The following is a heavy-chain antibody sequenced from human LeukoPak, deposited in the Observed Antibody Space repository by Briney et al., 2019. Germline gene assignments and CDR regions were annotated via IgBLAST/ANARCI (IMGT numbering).Heavy chain of an antibody. V-gene: IGHV4-31*03. D-gene: IGHD6-19*01. CDR3: ARDRGVAGIFDY. CDR2: IYYSGST. Sequence: PSETLSLTCTVSGGSISSGGYYWSWIRQHPGKGLEWIGYIYYSGSTYYNPSLKSRVTISVDTSKNQFSLKLSSVTAADTAVYYCARDRGVAGIFDYWGQGTLVTVSS. CDR1: GGSISSGGYY. J-gene: IGHJ4*02.